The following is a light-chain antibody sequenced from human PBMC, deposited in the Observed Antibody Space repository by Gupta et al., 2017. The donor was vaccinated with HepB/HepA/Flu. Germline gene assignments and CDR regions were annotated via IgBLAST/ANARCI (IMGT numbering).Light chain of an antibody. J-gene: IGLJ3*02. CDR2: DVS. V-gene: IGLV2-14*03. CDR1: SSDLGGYNY. Sequence: QSALTQPASVSGSPGQSITISCTGTSSDLGGYNYVSWYQQHPGKAPKLMIYDVSSRPSGVSNRFSGSKSGNTASLTISGLQAEDEAEYYCSSYNSRGTVFGGGTKLTVL. CDR3: SSYNSRGTV.